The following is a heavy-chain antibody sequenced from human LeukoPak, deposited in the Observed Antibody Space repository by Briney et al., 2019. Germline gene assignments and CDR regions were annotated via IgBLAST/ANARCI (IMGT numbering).Heavy chain of an antibody. J-gene: IGHJ2*01. CDR1: GFTFRSHS. Sequence: PGGSLRLSCVASGFTFRSHSMTWVRQAPGKGLEWVSSISSSSSYIYYGDSVKGRFTISRDNAKKSLYLQMNSLRAEDTAVYYCARDSVTVLTPDNWYFDLWGRGTLVTVSS. CDR2: ISSSSSYI. CDR3: ARDSVTVLTPDNWYFDL. D-gene: IGHD4-23*01. V-gene: IGHV3-21*01.